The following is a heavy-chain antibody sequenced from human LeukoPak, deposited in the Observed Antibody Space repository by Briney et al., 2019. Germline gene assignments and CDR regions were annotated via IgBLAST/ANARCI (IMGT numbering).Heavy chain of an antibody. Sequence: GGSLRLSCVASGFTFSSYTINWVRQTPGKGLEWVSSISGSSYYIYYADSVRGRFTISRDNAKNSLYLQMNSLRAEDTAVYYCARPLLRVRSGQPFFDYWGQGTLVTVSS. CDR2: ISGSSYYI. J-gene: IGHJ4*02. CDR3: ARPLLRVRSGQPFFDY. D-gene: IGHD6-19*01. V-gene: IGHV3-21*01. CDR1: GFTFSSYT.